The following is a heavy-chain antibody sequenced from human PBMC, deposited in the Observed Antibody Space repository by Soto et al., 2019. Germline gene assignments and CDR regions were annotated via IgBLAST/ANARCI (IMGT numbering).Heavy chain of an antibody. CDR2: ISSSSSYI. CDR1: GFTFSSYS. V-gene: IGHV3-21*01. J-gene: IGHJ4*02. D-gene: IGHD3-3*01. CDR3: AGRYDFWSGYYGY. Sequence: GGSLRLSCAASGFTFSSYSMNWVRQAPGKGLEWVSSISSSSSYIYYADSVKGRFTISRDNAKNSLYLQMNSLRAEDTAVYYCAGRYDFWSGYYGYWGQGTLVTVSS.